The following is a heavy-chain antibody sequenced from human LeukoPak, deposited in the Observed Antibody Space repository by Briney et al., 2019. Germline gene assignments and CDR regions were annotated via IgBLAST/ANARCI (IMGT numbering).Heavy chain of an antibody. J-gene: IGHJ5*02. CDR3: ARRPRYYYDSSGFRASYNWFDP. CDR1: GGSFSGYY. CDR2: IHHSGST. V-gene: IGHV4-34*01. D-gene: IGHD3-22*01. Sequence: SETLSLTCAVYGGSFSGYYWSWIRQPPGKGLECIGEIHHSGSTNYNPSLKSRVTLSVDTSKNQFSLKLSSVTAADTAVYYCARRPRYYYDSSGFRASYNWFDPWGQGTLVTVSS.